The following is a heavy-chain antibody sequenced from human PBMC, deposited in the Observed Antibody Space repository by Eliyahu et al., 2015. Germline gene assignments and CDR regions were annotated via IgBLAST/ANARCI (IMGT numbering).Heavy chain of an antibody. CDR1: GGSIXSGGYX. Sequence: QLQLQESGSGLVKPSQTLSLTCAVSGGSIXSGGYXWTXSGRPPGKGLEWIGYIYHSGSTYYNPSLKSRVTISVDRSKNQFSLKLSSVTAADTAVYYCARGTGEPEDAFDIWGQGTMVTVSS. D-gene: IGHD3-10*01. J-gene: IGHJ3*02. V-gene: IGHV4-30-2*01. CDR2: IYHSGST. CDR3: ARGTGEPEDAFDI.